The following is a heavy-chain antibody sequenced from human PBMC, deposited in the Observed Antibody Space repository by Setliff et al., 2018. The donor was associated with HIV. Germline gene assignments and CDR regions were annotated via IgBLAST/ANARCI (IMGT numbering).Heavy chain of an antibody. V-gene: IGHV4-4*07. CDR3: ARAPPGIQNDAFDV. CDR1: GASVNSHY. J-gene: IGHJ3*01. Sequence: KTSETLSLTCTVSGASVNSHYWAWIRQPAGKGPEWIGHIYTNGYTNYNPSLKSRVTISVDTSKNQFSLRLTSVTAADTAVYYCARAPPGIQNDAFDVWGQGTMVTVSS. CDR2: IYTNGYT.